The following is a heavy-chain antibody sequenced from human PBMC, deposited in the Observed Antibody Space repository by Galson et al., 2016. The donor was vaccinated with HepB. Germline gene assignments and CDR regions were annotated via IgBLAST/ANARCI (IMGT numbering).Heavy chain of an antibody. CDR3: VTGSNPDYNDYGMDV. J-gene: IGHJ6*04. V-gene: IGHV3-30*04. CDR2: ISYDGSNK. Sequence: SLRLSCAASGLTFSSHAMHWVRQAPGKGLEWVAFISYDGSNKYYTDSVKGRFTISRDNSKNTLYVQMNSLRAEDTAVYYCVTGSNPDYNDYGMDVWGKGTTVTVSS. D-gene: IGHD3-10*01. CDR1: GLTFSSHA.